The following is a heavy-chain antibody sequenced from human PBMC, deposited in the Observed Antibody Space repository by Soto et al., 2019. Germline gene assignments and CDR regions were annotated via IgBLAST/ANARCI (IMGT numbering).Heavy chain of an antibody. CDR1: GFTVSNNH. D-gene: IGHD3-16*01. J-gene: IGHJ4*02. CDR2: VHGGGST. V-gene: IGHV3-53*01. Sequence: VQLVESGGGLIQPGGSLRLSCAASGFTVSNNHMTWVRQAAGKGLELVSFVHGGGSTSYADSVKGRFTTSRDNSKNTLYLQMDSLRAEDPAIYYCAGRLTTAASLDYWGRGTLVTVSS. CDR3: AGRLTTAASLDY.